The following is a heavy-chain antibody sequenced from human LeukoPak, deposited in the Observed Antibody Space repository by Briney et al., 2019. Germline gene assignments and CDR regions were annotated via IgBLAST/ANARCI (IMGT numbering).Heavy chain of an antibody. CDR1: GGTFRNYA. CDR3: ARAANYDSSGYQDY. J-gene: IGHJ4*02. V-gene: IGHV1-2*02. Sequence: ASVKVSCKASGGTFRNYAFSWVRQAPGQGLEWMGWINPNSGGTNYAQKFQGRVTMTRDTSISTAYMELSRLRSDDTAVYYCARAANYDSSGYQDYWGQGTLVTVSS. CDR2: INPNSGGT. D-gene: IGHD3-22*01.